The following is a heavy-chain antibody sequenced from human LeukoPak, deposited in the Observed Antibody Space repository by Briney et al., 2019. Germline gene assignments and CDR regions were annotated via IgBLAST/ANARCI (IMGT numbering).Heavy chain of an antibody. Sequence: TGGSLRLSCAASGFTFSSYWMHWVRQAPGKGLVWVSRINSDGSSTSYADSVKGRFTISRDNSKNSLYLQMNSLRAEDTAVYYCARGHIAVAGHHGAGPSDSWGQGTLVTVSS. J-gene: IGHJ4*02. CDR2: INSDGSST. V-gene: IGHV3-74*01. CDR1: GFTFSSYW. CDR3: ARGHIAVAGHHGAGPSDS. D-gene: IGHD6-19*01.